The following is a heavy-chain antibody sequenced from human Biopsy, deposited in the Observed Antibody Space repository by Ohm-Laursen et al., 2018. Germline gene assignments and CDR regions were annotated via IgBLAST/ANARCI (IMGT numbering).Heavy chain of an antibody. V-gene: IGHV3-7*04. CDR3: ARGNGPSA. J-gene: IGHJ5*02. CDR1: GFSFRTYW. Sequence: SLRLSCSASGFSFRTYWMTWVRQAPGKGLEWVAIIREHGNEEFYVDSVKGRFTISGDNARNSVYLQMNSLRAEDTAIYYCARGNGPSAWGQGTLVTVSS. CDR2: IREHGNEE. D-gene: IGHD4-11*01.